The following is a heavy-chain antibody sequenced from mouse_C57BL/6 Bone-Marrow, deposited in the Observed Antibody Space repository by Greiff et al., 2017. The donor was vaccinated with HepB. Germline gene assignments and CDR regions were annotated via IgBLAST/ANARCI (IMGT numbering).Heavy chain of an antibody. CDR3: AREGPSTRVTTEAWFAY. V-gene: IGHV1-81*01. Sequence: QVQLQQSGAELARPGASVKLSCKASGYTFTSYGISWVKQSTGQGLEWIGEIYPRSGNTYYNETFKGKATLTADKSSSTAYRELRSLTSEDSAVYFCAREGPSTRVTTEAWFAYWGQGTLFTVSA. J-gene: IGHJ3*01. CDR2: IYPRSGNT. D-gene: IGHD2-2*01. CDR1: GYTFTSYG.